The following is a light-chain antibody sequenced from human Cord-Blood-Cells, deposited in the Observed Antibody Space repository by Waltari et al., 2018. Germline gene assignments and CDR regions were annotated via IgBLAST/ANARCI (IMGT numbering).Light chain of an antibody. CDR2: GAS. V-gene: IGKV3-15*01. CDR3: QQYNNWPRT. J-gene: IGKJ1*01. Sequence: IVMKQSPATLSVSPGERATLTCRASQSVSSNLAWYQQKPGQAPRLLIYGASTRATGLPARFSGSGSGTEFTLTISSLQSEDFAVYYCQQYNNWPRTFGQGTKVEIK. CDR1: QSVSSN.